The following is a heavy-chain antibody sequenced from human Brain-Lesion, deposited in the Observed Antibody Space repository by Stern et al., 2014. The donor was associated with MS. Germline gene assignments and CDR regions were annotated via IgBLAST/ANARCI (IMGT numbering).Heavy chain of an antibody. D-gene: IGHD1-26*01. J-gene: IGHJ4*02. CDR2: FDPEDGET. CDR3: ATLAPGAGGNYYRHFDY. Sequence: QVQLVQSGGGVKKPGASVKVSCKVSGYTLTELSMHWVRQAPRKGLEWMGGFDPEDGETIYAQKFQGRVTMTEDTSTDTAYMELSSLRSEDTAVYYCATLAPGAGGNYYRHFDYWGQGTLVTVSS. V-gene: IGHV1-24*01. CDR1: GYTLTELS.